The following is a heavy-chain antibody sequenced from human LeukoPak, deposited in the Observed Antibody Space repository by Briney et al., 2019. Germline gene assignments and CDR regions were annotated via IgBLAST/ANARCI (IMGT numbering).Heavy chain of an antibody. J-gene: IGHJ4*02. CDR1: GFSFSGHW. D-gene: IGHD6-6*01. Sequence: GGSLRLFCTASGFSFSGHWMHWARQLPGKGLVWVSRISPTGSTTSYADSVKGRFTVPRDNAKNTLYLQVNNLRAEDTAVYYCARGPNSNWSGLDFWGQGTLLTVSS. CDR3: ARGPNSNWSGLDF. CDR2: ISPTGSTT. V-gene: IGHV3-74*01.